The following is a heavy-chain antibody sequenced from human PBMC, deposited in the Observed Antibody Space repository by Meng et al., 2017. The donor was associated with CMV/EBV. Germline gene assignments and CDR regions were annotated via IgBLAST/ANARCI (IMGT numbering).Heavy chain of an antibody. CDR1: GFTFSSYA. Sequence: GESLKISCAASGFTFSSYAMHWVRQAPGKGLEWVAVVWYDGSNKYYADSVKGRFTISRDNSKSTLYLQMNSLRAEDTGVYYCAKNLVVPVATPYYYYGMDVWGQGTTVTVSS. V-gene: IGHV3-33*06. CDR2: VWYDGSNK. J-gene: IGHJ6*02. D-gene: IGHD2-2*01. CDR3: AKNLVVPVATPYYYYGMDV.